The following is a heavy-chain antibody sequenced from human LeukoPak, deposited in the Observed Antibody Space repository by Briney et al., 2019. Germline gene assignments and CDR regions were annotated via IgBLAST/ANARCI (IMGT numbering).Heavy chain of an antibody. CDR3: AKASPSDSSSWYPSWH. D-gene: IGHD6-13*01. CDR2: ISGSGGRT. CDR1: GFTFSSYA. V-gene: IGHV3-23*01. Sequence: GGSLRLSCAASGFTFSSYAMSWVRQAPGKGLEWVSGISGSGGRTYYADSVKGRFTISRDNSKNTLDLQMNSLRAEDTAVYYCAKASPSDSSSWYPSWHWGQGTLVTVSS. J-gene: IGHJ1*01.